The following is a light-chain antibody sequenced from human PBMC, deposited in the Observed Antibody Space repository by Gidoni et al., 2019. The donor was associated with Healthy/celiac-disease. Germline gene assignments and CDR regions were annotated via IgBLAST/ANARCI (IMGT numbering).Light chain of an antibody. Sequence: DIQMTQSPSSLSASVGDRVTITCRASQSISSYLNWYQQKPGKAPKLLIYAASSLQSGVPSRFSGSGSGTDFTLTSSSLQPEDFATDDCQQSYSTPRTCGRGTKVEIK. CDR1: QSISSY. CDR3: QQSYSTPRT. CDR2: AAS. V-gene: IGKV1-39*01. J-gene: IGKJ4*01.